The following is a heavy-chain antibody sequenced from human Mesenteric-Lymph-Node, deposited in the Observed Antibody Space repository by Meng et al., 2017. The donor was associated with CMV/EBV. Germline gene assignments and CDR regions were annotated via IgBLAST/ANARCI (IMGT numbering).Heavy chain of an antibody. CDR1: GDSISSSRYY. J-gene: IGHJ6*02. D-gene: IGHD6-19*01. Sequence: SETLSLTCTVSGDSISSSRYYWAWIRQPPGKGLEWIGNIYYRGTMFYNPSLESRVTISVDTSKNQFSLKLSAVTAADTAVYYCARDHSGGWFDYNKYYGMDVWGPGTTVTVSS. V-gene: IGHV4-39*07. CDR3: ARDHSGGWFDYNKYYGMDV. CDR2: IYYRGTM.